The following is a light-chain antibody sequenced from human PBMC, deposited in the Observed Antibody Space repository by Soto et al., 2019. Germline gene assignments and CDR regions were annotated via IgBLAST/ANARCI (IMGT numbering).Light chain of an antibody. CDR2: EVS. Sequence: VLSQTPLSLSVTPGQPASISCRSNQSLLHTDGKDHLYWFLQKPGQPPQLLIYEVSNRFSGVTERFRGSGSGTDFTLKISRLEAEDVCVYYCMQSTYLPLTFGGWTKVEIK. CDR3: MQSTYLPLT. V-gene: IGKV2D-29*01. J-gene: IGKJ4*01. CDR1: QSLLHTDGKDH.